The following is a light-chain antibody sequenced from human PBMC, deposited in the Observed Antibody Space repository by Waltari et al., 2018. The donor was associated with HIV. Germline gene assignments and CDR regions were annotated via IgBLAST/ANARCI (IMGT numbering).Light chain of an antibody. CDR2: EVT. Sequence: QSALTQPPSASGSPGQSVTISCTGTSSDIGGFVSWYQQHSGKAPKLTIYEVTKRPSGVPDRFSGSTSGNTASLTVSGLQAEDEADYYCGSYTGDESPDVVFGEGTKLTVL. V-gene: IGLV2-8*01. J-gene: IGLJ2*01. CDR3: GSYTGDESPDVV. CDR1: SSDIGGF.